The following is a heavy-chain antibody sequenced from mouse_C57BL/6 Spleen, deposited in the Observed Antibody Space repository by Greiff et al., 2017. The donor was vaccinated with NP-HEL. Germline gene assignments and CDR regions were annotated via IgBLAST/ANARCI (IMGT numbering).Heavy chain of an antibody. V-gene: IGHV1-69*01. J-gene: IGHJ3*01. D-gene: IGHD4-1*01. Sequence: QVQLQQPGAELVMPGASVKLSCKASGYTFTSYWMHWVKQRPGQDLEWIGEIDPSDSYTNYNQKFKGKSTLTVDKSSSTAYMQRSSLTSEDSAVYYCARRDWDWFAYWGQAILVTVAA. CDR2: IDPSDSYT. CDR1: GYTFTSYW. CDR3: ARRDWDWFAY.